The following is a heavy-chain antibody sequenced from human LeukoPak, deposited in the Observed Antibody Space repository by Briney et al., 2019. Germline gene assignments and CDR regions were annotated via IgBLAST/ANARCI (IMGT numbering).Heavy chain of an antibody. CDR2: IYYSGST. Sequence: SETLSLTCTVSGDSITSRTYYWGWIRQPPGKGLEWIGTIYYSGSTYFNPSLKSRVTLSIDTSKNQFSLKLSSVTAADTAIYYCARQTGSGLFILPGGQGTLVTVSS. CDR1: GDSITSRTYY. V-gene: IGHV4-39*07. CDR3: ARQTGSGLFILP. J-gene: IGHJ4*02. D-gene: IGHD3/OR15-3a*01.